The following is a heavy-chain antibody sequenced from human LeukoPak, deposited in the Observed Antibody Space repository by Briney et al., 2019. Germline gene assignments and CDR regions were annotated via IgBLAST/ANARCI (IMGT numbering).Heavy chain of an antibody. D-gene: IGHD4-23*01. V-gene: IGHV3-7*01. CDR1: GFTFSSYG. J-gene: IGHJ5*02. Sequence: PGGSLRLSCAASGFTFSSYGMSWVRQAPGKGLEWVANMKEDGGEINYVDSVKGRFTISRDNAKNSLYLHMNSPRVEDTAVYYCARDRGYSTFDNWGQGTLVTVSS. CDR3: ARDRGYSTFDN. CDR2: MKEDGGEI.